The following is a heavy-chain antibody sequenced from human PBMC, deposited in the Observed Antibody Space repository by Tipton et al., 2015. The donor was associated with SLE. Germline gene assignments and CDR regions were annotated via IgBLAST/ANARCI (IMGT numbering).Heavy chain of an antibody. CDR1: GGTFSTYA. J-gene: IGHJ4*02. Sequence: QLVQSGAEVKKPGSSVKVSCKASGGTFSTYAISWVRQAPGQGLEWMGRINPKNGGTNYAQEFKGRVTMTRDTSIGTAYMELSSLRSDDTAVYYCARGEMTTVNYFDYWGQGTLVTVSS. CDR3: ARGEMTTVNYFDY. CDR2: INPKNGGT. D-gene: IGHD5-24*01. V-gene: IGHV1-2*06.